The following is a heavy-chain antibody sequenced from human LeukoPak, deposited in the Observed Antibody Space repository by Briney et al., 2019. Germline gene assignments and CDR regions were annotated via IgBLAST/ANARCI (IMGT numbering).Heavy chain of an antibody. J-gene: IGHJ6*02. CDR1: GGSFSGYY. Sequence: SETLSLTCAVYGGSFSGYYWSWIRQPPGKGLEWIGEINHSGSTNYNPSLKGRVTISVDTSKNQFSLKLSSVTAADTAVYYCARGSPIVVVPAAIEGDYYYGMDVWGQGTTVTVSS. D-gene: IGHD2-2*01. CDR3: ARGSPIVVVPAAIEGDYYYGMDV. CDR2: INHSGST. V-gene: IGHV4-34*01.